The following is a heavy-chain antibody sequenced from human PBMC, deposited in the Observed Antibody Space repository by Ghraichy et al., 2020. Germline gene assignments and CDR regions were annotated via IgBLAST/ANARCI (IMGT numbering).Heavy chain of an antibody. Sequence: GESLNISCAASGFTFSSYAMSWVRQAPGKGLEWVSAISGSGGSTYYADSVKGRFTISRDNSKNTLYLQMNSLRAEDTAVYYCAKVLDYYDSSGYDYWGQGTLVTVSS. V-gene: IGHV3-23*01. CDR2: ISGSGGST. CDR3: AKVLDYYDSSGYDY. J-gene: IGHJ4*02. CDR1: GFTFSSYA. D-gene: IGHD3-22*01.